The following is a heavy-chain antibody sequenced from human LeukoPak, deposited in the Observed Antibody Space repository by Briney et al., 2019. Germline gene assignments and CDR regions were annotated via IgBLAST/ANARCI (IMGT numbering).Heavy chain of an antibody. D-gene: IGHD6-6*01. CDR3: ARLGTSRTFGY. J-gene: IGHJ4*02. CDR2: INPNSGGT. Sequence: GASVKVSCKASGYTFTGYYMHWVRQAPGQGLEWMGWINPNSGGTNYAQKFQGRVTMTRDTSISTAYMDLSGLRSDDTAAYYCARLGTSRTFGYWGQGTLVTVSS. V-gene: IGHV1-2*02. CDR1: GYTFTGYY.